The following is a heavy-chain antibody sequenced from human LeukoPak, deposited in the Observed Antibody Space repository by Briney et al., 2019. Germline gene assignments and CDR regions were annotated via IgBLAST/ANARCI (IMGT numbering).Heavy chain of an antibody. CDR3: ARQQYSSGWRAPTYYMDV. J-gene: IGHJ6*03. CDR1: GFTFSSYS. V-gene: IGHV3-48*01. CDR2: ISGSSRTI. D-gene: IGHD6-19*01. Sequence: GGSLRLSCAASGFTFSSYSMNWVRQAPGKGLEWASYISGSSRTIYYADSVKGRFTISRDNAKNSLYLQMNSLRAEDTAVYYCARQQYSSGWRAPTYYMDVWGKGTTVTVSS.